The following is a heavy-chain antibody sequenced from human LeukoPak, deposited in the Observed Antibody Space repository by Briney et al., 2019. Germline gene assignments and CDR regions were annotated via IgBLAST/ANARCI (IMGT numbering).Heavy chain of an antibody. CDR2: IASDGSST. J-gene: IGHJ4*02. CDR3: ARGRPHGNDY. D-gene: IGHD4-23*01. Sequence: GGSLRLSCAASGFTFSSYWMNWVRQAPGKGLVWVSRIASDGSSTTYADSVKGRLSISRDNAKNTLYLQMNSLRVEDTAVYYCARGRPHGNDYWGQGTLVTVSS. V-gene: IGHV3-74*01. CDR1: GFTFSSYW.